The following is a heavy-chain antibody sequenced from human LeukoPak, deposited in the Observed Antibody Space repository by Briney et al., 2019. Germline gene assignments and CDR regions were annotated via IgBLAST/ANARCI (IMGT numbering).Heavy chain of an antibody. J-gene: IGHJ6*02. CDR2: ISYDGSNK. CDR1: RFTFSGYA. V-gene: IGHV3-30-3*01. D-gene: IGHD3-3*01. CDR3: ARDLSDFWSGYYPMDV. Sequence: GGSLRLSCTATRFTFSGYAMHWVRQAPGTGLEWVAFISYDGSNKYYADSVKGRFTISRDNSKNTLYLQMNSLRAEDTAVYYCARDLSDFWSGYYPMDVWGQGTTVTVSS.